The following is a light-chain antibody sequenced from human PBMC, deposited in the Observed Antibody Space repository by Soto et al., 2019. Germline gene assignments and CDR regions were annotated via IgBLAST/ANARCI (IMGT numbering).Light chain of an antibody. CDR3: QQSHSTPGT. J-gene: IGKJ1*01. Sequence: DMQMTQSPSSLSASVGDRVILTCQASQSVQSYLNWYQQKPGKAPKLLIYGASRLQSGVPSRFSGSGSGTDFTLTISSLQPEDFATYYCQQSHSTPGTFGQGTKVDIK. CDR1: QSVQSY. CDR2: GAS. V-gene: IGKV1-39*01.